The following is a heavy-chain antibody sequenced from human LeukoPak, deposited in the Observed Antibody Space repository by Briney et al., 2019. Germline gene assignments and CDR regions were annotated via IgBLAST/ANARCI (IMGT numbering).Heavy chain of an antibody. J-gene: IGHJ4*02. Sequence: SETLSLTCTVSGGSISSSSYYWGWIRQPPGKGLEWIGSIYYSGSTYYNPSLKSRVTISVDTSKNQFSLKLSSVTAADTAVYYCARGGYSGSYHIDYWGQGTLVTVSS. CDR2: IYYSGST. CDR1: GGSISSSSYY. CDR3: ARGGYSGSYHIDY. D-gene: IGHD1-26*01. V-gene: IGHV4-39*01.